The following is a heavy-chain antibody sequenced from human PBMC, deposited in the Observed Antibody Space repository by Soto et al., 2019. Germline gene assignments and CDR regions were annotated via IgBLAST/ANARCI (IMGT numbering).Heavy chain of an antibody. Sequence: QPGGALRLCCSASGLNLRNYGMHWVRQAPGKGLEWVAIIWYDGSNKYYADSVKGRFTISRDNSKNTLYLQIDSLRAEDTAVYYCARLYTWIMDYWGQGIMVPVSS. CDR3: ARLYTWIMDY. CDR1: GLNLRNYG. D-gene: IGHD5-12*01. CDR2: IWYDGSNK. V-gene: IGHV3-33*01. J-gene: IGHJ4*02.